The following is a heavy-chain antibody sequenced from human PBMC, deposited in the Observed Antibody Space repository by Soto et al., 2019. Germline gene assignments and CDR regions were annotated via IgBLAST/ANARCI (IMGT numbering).Heavy chain of an antibody. Sequence: SETLSLTCTVSGGSISSGGYYWSWIRQHPGKGLEWIGYIHDSGSTHYNPSLKSRITISVDTSKNQFSLKLNSVISADTAVYYCARARGHHDTSGYYQAPFDYWGRGTLVTVSS. D-gene: IGHD3-3*01. J-gene: IGHJ4*02. CDR3: ARARGHHDTSGYYQAPFDY. CDR1: GGSISSGGYY. CDR2: IHDSGST. V-gene: IGHV4-61*08.